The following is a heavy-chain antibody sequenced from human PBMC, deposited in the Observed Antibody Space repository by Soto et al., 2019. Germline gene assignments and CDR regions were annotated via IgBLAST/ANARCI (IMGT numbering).Heavy chain of an antibody. Sequence: PGGSLRLSCAASGVTFSSYATSWVRQAPGKGLEWISSISDTGGNTYYADSMKGRFTISRDNTKNTLYLQMNSLRAEDTAVYYCAKAGHNTHGRNYFDHWGQGTLVTVSS. CDR3: AKAGHNTHGRNYFDH. V-gene: IGHV3-23*01. D-gene: IGHD1-20*01. CDR2: ISDTGGNT. J-gene: IGHJ4*02. CDR1: GVTFSSYA.